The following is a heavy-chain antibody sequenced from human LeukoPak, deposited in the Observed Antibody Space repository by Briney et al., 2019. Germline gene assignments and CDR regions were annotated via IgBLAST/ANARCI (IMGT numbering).Heavy chain of an antibody. CDR1: GFTFSRYA. D-gene: IGHD3-10*01. J-gene: IGHJ4*02. CDR2: ISSNRGST. CDR3: VKDSSSWSYFDY. Sequence: GGSLRLSCSASGFTFSRYAMHWVRQAPGKGLEYVSAISSNRGSTYYADSVKGRFTISRDNSRNTLHLQMSSLRVEDTAVYYCVKDSSSWSYFDYWGQGTLVSVSS. V-gene: IGHV3-64D*06.